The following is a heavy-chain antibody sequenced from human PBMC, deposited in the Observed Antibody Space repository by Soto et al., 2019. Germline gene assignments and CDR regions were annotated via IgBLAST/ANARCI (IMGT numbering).Heavy chain of an antibody. V-gene: IGHV1-58*02. J-gene: IGHJ4*02. D-gene: IGHD3-10*01. CDR3: AAEFTYGSGSPFSC. Sequence: QMQLVQSGPEVKKPGTSVKVSCKASGFTFTSSAMQWVRQARGQRLEWIGWIVVGSGNTNYAQKSQERVTITRDMSSSTAYMELRSLRSGDTAVYYCAAEFTYGSGSPFSCWGQGTLVTVSS. CDR1: GFTFTSSA. CDR2: IVVGSGNT.